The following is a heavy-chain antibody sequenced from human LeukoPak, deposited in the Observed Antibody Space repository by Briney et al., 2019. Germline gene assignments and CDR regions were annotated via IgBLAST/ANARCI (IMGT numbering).Heavy chain of an antibody. CDR2: INSDGSST. J-gene: IGHJ4*02. CDR1: GFTFSSYW. D-gene: IGHD2-15*01. CDR3: ARVGCSGGSCYYVFDC. V-gene: IGHV3-74*01. Sequence: PGGSLRLSCAASGFTFSSYWMHWVRQAPGKGLVWVSRINSDGSSTSYADSVKGRFTISRDNAKNTLYLQMNSLRAEDTAVYYCARVGCSGGSCYYVFDCWGQGALVTVSS.